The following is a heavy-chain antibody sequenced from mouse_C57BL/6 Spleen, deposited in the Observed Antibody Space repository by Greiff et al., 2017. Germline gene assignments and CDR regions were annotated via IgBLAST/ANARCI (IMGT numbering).Heavy chain of an antibody. CDR2: IYPGDGDT. J-gene: IGHJ4*01. CDR1: GYAFSSYW. Sequence: QVHVKQSGAELVKPGASVKISCKASGYAFSSYWMNWVKQRPGKGLEWIGQIYPGDGDTNYNGKFKGKATLTADKSSSTAYMQLSSLTSEDSAVYFCASSGYGNYYYAMDYWGQGTSVTVSS. V-gene: IGHV1-80*01. CDR3: ASSGYGNYYYAMDY. D-gene: IGHD2-10*02.